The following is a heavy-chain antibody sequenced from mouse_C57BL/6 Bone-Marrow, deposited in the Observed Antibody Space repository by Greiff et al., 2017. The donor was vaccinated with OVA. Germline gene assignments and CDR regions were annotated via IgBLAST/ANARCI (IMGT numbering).Heavy chain of an antibody. J-gene: IGHJ2*01. Sequence: EVKLQESGPGLVKPSQSLSLTCSVTGYSITSGYYWNWIRQFPGNKLEWMGYISYDGSNNYNPSLKNRISITRDTSKNQFFLKLNSVTNEDTATYYCAREPYYYGSSYLDYWGQGTTLTVSS. CDR3: AREPYYYGSSYLDY. D-gene: IGHD1-1*01. CDR1: GYSITSGYY. CDR2: ISYDGSN. V-gene: IGHV3-6*01.